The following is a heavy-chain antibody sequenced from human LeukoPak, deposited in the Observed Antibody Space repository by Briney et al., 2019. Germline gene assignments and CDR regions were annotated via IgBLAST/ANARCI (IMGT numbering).Heavy chain of an antibody. J-gene: IGHJ6*01. CDR1: GFTFDDYG. D-gene: IGHD3-22*01. V-gene: IGHV3-20*04. CDR2: INWNGGTT. CDR3: AGANFDFHDRGGRPYYFYGMAV. Sequence: PGGSLRLSCAASGFTFDDYGMNWVRQAPGKGLEWVSGINWNGGTTAYADSVKGRFTISRDNAQNSLYLQMNRLRAEDSARYYCAGANFDFHDRGGRPYYFYGMAVWGQGTTVTVSS.